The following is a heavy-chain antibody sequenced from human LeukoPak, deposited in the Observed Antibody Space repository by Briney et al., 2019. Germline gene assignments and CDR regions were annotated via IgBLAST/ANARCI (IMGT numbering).Heavy chain of an antibody. J-gene: IGHJ4*02. Sequence: PSETLSLTCTVSGGSISSNNYYWGCIRQPPGKGLEWIGAIHYSGSTYYNPSLKSRVTISVDTSKNQFSLKLSSVTAADTAVYYCARHVRGNYVSPSFDYWGQGTLVTVSS. CDR3: ARHVRGNYVSPSFDY. CDR2: IHYSGST. CDR1: GGSISSNNYY. D-gene: IGHD4-11*01. V-gene: IGHV4-39*01.